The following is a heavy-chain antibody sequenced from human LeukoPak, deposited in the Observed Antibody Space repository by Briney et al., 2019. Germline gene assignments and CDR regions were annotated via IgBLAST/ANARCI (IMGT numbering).Heavy chain of an antibody. J-gene: IGHJ4*02. V-gene: IGHV3-21*01. CDR3: ARDVNYYGSGSIGY. D-gene: IGHD3-10*01. CDR1: GFTFSHYN. CDR2: ISSSSGYI. Sequence: GGSLRLSSAASGFTFSHYNINWVRQAPGKGLEWVSSISSSSGYIYYADSVKGRFTISRDNAKNSLYLQMNSLRAEDTAVYYCARDVNYYGSGSIGYWGQGTLVTVSS.